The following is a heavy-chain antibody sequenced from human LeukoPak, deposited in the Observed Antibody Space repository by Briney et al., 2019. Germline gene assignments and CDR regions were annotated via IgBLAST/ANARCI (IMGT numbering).Heavy chain of an antibody. Sequence: SETLSLTCTVSGGSISSYSWSWIRQPPGKRLEWIGYIYNSGSTNYNPSLKSRVTVSVDTSKNQFSLKLSSVTAADTAVYYCARELGVATLHFDFWGQGILVTVAS. D-gene: IGHD2-21*02. CDR1: GGSISSYS. V-gene: IGHV4-59*01. CDR2: IYNSGST. J-gene: IGHJ4*02. CDR3: ARELGVATLHFDF.